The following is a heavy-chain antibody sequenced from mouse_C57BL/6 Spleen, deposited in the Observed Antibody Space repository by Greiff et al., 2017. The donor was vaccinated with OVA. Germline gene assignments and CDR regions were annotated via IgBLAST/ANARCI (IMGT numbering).Heavy chain of an antibody. CDR3: ARRWLLRYFDV. D-gene: IGHD2-3*01. CDR1: GFTFSSYG. CDR2: ISSGGSYT. Sequence: DVMLVESGGDLVKPGGSLKLSCAASGFTFSSYGMSWVRQTPDKRLEWVATISSGGSYTYYPDSVKGRFTISRDNAKNTLYLQMSSLKSEDTAMYYCARRWLLRYFDVWGTGTTVTVSS. V-gene: IGHV5-6*02. J-gene: IGHJ1*03.